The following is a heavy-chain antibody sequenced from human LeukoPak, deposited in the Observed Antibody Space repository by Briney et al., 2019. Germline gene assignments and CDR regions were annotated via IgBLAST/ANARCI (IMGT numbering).Heavy chain of an antibody. J-gene: IGHJ5*02. Sequence: SETLSLTCTVSGDSMTNYYWSWIRQSPGKGLEWIGYIYYSGSTTYNPSLKSRVTISVDTSKNQFSLKLSTVTAADTAIYNCARVSGNSRFDPWGQGTLVTVSS. CDR2: IYYSGST. CDR3: ARVSGNSRFDP. V-gene: IGHV4-59*01. D-gene: IGHD4-23*01. CDR1: GDSMTNYY.